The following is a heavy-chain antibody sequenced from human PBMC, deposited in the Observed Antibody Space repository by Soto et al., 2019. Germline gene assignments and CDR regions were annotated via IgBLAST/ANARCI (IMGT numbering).Heavy chain of an antibody. D-gene: IGHD3-10*01. V-gene: IGHV4-39*01. CDR3: ARGGSGSYFDY. CDR1: GGSISSSSYY. J-gene: IGHJ4*02. CDR2: IYYSGST. Sequence: QLQLQESGPGLVKPSETLSLTCTVSGGSISSSSYYWGWIRQPPGKGLEWIGSIYYSGSTYYNPSLKSRVTISVDTSKNQFSLKLSSVTAADTAVYYCARGGSGSYFDYWGQGTLVTVSS.